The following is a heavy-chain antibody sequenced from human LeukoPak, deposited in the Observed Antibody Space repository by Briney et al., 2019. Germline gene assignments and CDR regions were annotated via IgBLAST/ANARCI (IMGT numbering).Heavy chain of an antibody. CDR2: IYSGGST. J-gene: IGHJ4*02. V-gene: IGHV3-66*04. Sequence: GGSLRLSCAASEFSVGSNYMTWVRQAPGKGLEWVSLIYSGGSTYYADSVKGRFTISRDNYLQMNSLRAEDTAVYYCARRAGAYSHPYDYWGQGTLVTVSS. D-gene: IGHD4/OR15-4a*01. CDR1: EFSVGSNY. CDR3: ARRAGAYSHPYDY.